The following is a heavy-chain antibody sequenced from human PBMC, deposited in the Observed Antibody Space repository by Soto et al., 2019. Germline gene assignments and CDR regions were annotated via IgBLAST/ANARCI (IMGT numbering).Heavy chain of an antibody. CDR2: IIPIFGTA. J-gene: IGHJ6*02. CDR1: GGTFSSYA. D-gene: IGHD4-17*01. Sequence: SVKVSCKASGGTFSSYAISWVRQAPGQGLEWMGGIIPIFGTANYAQKFQGRVTITADESTSTAYMELSSLRSEDTAVYYCARVSKSTRNYYYGMDVWGQGTTVTVSS. V-gene: IGHV1-69*13. CDR3: ARVSKSTRNYYYGMDV.